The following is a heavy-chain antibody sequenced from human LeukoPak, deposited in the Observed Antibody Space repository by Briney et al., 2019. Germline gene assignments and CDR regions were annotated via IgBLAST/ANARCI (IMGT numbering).Heavy chain of an antibody. CDR1: GGSISSGDYY. CDR3: ARHGTISSESYFDY. CDR2: IHNSGRT. D-gene: IGHD1-14*01. V-gene: IGHV4-61*08. J-gene: IGHJ4*02. Sequence: PSETLSLTCTVSGGSISSGDYYWSWIRQHPGKGLEWIGYIHNSGRTNYNPSLKSRVTGFVDTSKNQVSLRLSSVTAADTAVYYCARHGTISSESYFDYWGQGALVTVSS.